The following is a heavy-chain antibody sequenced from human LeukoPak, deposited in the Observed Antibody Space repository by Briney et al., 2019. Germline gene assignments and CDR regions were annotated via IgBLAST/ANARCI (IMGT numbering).Heavy chain of an antibody. V-gene: IGHV3-23*01. Sequence: GGSLRLSCAASGFTFDDYGMSWVRQAPGKGLEWISGISGSGDNTYYAASVQGRFTISRDNSKNTLYLQMNSLRAEDTAVYYCASELRFLEWLPDYWGQGTLVTVSS. J-gene: IGHJ4*02. CDR1: GFTFDDYG. CDR3: ASELRFLEWLPDY. CDR2: ISGSGDNT. D-gene: IGHD3-3*01.